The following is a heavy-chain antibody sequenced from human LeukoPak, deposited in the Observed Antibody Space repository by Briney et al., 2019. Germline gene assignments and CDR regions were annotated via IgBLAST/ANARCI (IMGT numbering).Heavy chain of an antibody. Sequence: SETLSLTCTVSGGSISSYYWSWIRQPPGKGLEWIGYIYYSGSTNYNPSLKSRVTISVDTSKNQFSLKLSSVTAADTAVYYCARVGGIYGDPRGFIRWYFDLWGRGTLVSVSS. V-gene: IGHV4-59*01. D-gene: IGHD4-17*01. CDR2: IYYSGST. J-gene: IGHJ2*01. CDR3: ARVGGIYGDPRGFIRWYFDL. CDR1: GGSISSYY.